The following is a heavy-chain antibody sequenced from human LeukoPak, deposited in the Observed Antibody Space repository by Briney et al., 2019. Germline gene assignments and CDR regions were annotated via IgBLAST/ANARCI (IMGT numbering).Heavy chain of an antibody. J-gene: IGHJ4*02. CDR3: ARANGGGLDY. CDR1: GYTFSTYY. D-gene: IGHD3-10*01. CDR2: IHPTDGST. V-gene: IGHV1-46*01. Sequence: ASVKVSCKTSGYTFSTYYMHWVRQAPGQGLEWLGIIHPTDGSTSYTQKIQGRVTMTRDTATGTVYLELSSLRSEDTAVYWCARANGGGLDYWGQGPLITVSS.